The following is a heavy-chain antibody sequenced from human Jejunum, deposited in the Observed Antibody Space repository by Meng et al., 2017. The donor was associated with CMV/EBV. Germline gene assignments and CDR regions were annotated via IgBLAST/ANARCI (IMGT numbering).Heavy chain of an antibody. J-gene: IGHJ5*02. V-gene: IGHV4-30-4*08. Sequence: QMRLQESGPGLVRPSQTLSLTCTVSDTSINTNDFYWSWIRQSPGKGLEWIGYIFHSGTTYYNPSLKSRVTISVDTSSNQFSLRLNSVTAADTAVYYCASVAYCGGDCWGWFDPWGQGTLGTVSS. CDR2: IFHSGTT. D-gene: IGHD2-21*02. CDR1: DTSINTNDFY. CDR3: ASVAYCGGDCWGWFDP.